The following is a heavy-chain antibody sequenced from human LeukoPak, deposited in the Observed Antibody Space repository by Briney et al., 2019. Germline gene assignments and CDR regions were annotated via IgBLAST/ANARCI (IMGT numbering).Heavy chain of an antibody. V-gene: IGHV4-34*01. J-gene: IGHJ4*02. D-gene: IGHD3-22*01. CDR2: IYYSGST. CDR1: GGSFNGYY. Sequence: SETLSLTCAVYGGSFNGYYWSWIRQSPGKGLEWIGSIYYSGSTYYNPSLKSRVTISVDTSKNQFSLKLSSVTAADTAVYYCARQKGGVIGNLWGQGTLVTVSS. CDR3: ARQKGGVIGNL.